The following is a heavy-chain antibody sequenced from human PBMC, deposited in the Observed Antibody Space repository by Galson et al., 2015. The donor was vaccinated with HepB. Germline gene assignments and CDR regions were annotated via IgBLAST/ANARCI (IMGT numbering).Heavy chain of an antibody. V-gene: IGHV1-8*01. CDR1: GYTFTSYD. Sequence: SVKVSCKASGYTFTSYDINWVRQATGQGLEWMGWMNPNSGNTGYAQKFQGRVTMTRNTSISTAYMELSSLRSEDTAVYYCARGGYEQNKYDFWSGYYTYYYYYYMDVWGKGTTVTVSS. J-gene: IGHJ6*03. D-gene: IGHD3-3*01. CDR3: ARGGYEQNKYDFWSGYYTYYYYYYMDV. CDR2: MNPNSGNT.